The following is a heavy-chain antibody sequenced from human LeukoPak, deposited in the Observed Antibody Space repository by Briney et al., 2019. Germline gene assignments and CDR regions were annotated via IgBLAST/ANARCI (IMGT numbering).Heavy chain of an antibody. D-gene: IGHD6-19*01. V-gene: IGHV4-4*07. CDR2: ISASGSP. CDR1: GGSMNTHY. CDR3: ARTGYHTGWGNDY. Sequence: PSETLSLTCTVSGGSMNTHYWSWIRQPAGQGLGFIGRISASGSPNYNPSLGSRVTMSVDTSRSQFSLRLTSVTAADTAVYYCARTGYHTGWGNDYWGEGTLVTVSS. J-gene: IGHJ4*02.